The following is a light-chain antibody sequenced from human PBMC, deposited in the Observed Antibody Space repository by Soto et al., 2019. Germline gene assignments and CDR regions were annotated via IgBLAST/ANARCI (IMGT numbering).Light chain of an antibody. CDR2: EVY. J-gene: IGLJ2*01. V-gene: IGLV2-8*01. CDR3: SAYAGSSTWV. CDR1: SSDVGGYNY. Sequence: QSVPTQPPSASGSPGQSVTFSCTGTSSDVGGYNYVSWYQQYPGKAPKLMIYEVYKRHSGVPDRCSGSKSGNTASLTVSGLQPEDEADYYCSAYAGSSTWVFGGGTKLTVL.